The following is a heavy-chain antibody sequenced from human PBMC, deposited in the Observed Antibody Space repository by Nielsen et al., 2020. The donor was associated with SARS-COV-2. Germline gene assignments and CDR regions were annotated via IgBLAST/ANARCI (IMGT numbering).Heavy chain of an antibody. CDR2: IYPGDSDT. CDR3: ARSRGVVPEEDYYYYMDV. V-gene: IGHV5-51*01. D-gene: IGHD2-2*01. J-gene: IGHJ6*03. CDR1: GYSFTSYW. Sequence: GGSLRLSCKGSGYSFTSYWIGWVRQMSGKGLEWMGIIYPGDSDTRYSSSFQGQVTISADKSISTAYLQWSSLKASDTAMYYCARSRGVVPEEDYYYYMDVWGKGTTVTVSS.